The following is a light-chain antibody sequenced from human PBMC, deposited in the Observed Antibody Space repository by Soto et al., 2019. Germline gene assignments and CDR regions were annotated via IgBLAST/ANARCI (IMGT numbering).Light chain of an antibody. CDR2: LGS. CDR1: QSLLHSNGYNY. J-gene: IGKJ1*01. V-gene: IGKV2-28*01. Sequence: DIVMTQSPLSLPVTPGEPASISCRSSQSLLHSNGYNYLDWYLQKPGQSPQLLIYLGSTRASGVPDRFRSSGSGTDFTLKISRVEAEDVGVYYCMQVLQTPRTVGQGTKVDIK. CDR3: MQVLQTPRT.